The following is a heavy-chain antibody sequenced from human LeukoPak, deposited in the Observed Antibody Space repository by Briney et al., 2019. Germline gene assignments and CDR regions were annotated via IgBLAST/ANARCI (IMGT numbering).Heavy chain of an antibody. CDR2: IRHDGSNP. D-gene: IGHD5/OR15-5a*01. J-gene: IGHJ4*02. Sequence: PGGPLRLSCAAPGLAFRVNGMHWVRQTPGKGLDWWAFIRHDGSNPYSADPVKGRFTISIYNSENTRFLQMNRLGAEDTAVYYCAKAGRDRKCPEWGQGTLVTVSS. CDR1: GLAFRVNG. CDR3: AKAGRDRKCPE. V-gene: IGHV3-30*02.